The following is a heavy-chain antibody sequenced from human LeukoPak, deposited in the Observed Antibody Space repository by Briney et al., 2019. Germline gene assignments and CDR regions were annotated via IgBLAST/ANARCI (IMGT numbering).Heavy chain of an antibody. D-gene: IGHD2-15*01. CDR2: ISDSDAGT. V-gene: IGHV3-23*01. CDR3: ARGGGTFDC. Sequence: PGGSLRLSCAASGFTFSRYGMSWVRQAPGKGLEWVSGISDSDAGTDYADSVKGRFTISRDNSRKTLYLQMNSLRAEDTAVYYCARGGGTFDCWGQGTLVTVSS. CDR1: GFTFSRYG. J-gene: IGHJ4*02.